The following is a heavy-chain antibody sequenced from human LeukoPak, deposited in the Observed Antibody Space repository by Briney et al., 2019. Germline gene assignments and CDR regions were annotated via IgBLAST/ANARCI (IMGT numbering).Heavy chain of an antibody. CDR2: ISAYNGNT. CDR1: GYIFTSYG. Sequence: ASVKVSCKASGYIFTSYGISWVRQAPGQGLEWMGWISAYNGNTNYAQKLQGRVTMTTDTSTSTAYMELRSLRSDDTAVYYCARDPHCSSTSCYYRDYYYYMDVWGKGTTVTVSS. J-gene: IGHJ6*03. D-gene: IGHD2-2*01. V-gene: IGHV1-18*01. CDR3: ARDPHCSSTSCYYRDYYYYMDV.